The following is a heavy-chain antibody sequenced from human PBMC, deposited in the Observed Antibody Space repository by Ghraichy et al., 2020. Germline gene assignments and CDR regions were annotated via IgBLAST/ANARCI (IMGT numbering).Heavy chain of an antibody. CDR3: ARLYSSGWYGPDY. J-gene: IGHJ4*02. V-gene: IGHV3-7*01. CDR2: IKKDGSEK. CDR1: GFTFSSYW. D-gene: IGHD6-19*01. Sequence: ETLSLTCAASGFTFSSYWMSWVRQAPGKGLEWVANIKKDGSEKYYVDSVKGRFTISRDIAKNSLYLQMNSLRAEDTAVYYCARLYSSGWYGPDYWGQGTLVTVSS.